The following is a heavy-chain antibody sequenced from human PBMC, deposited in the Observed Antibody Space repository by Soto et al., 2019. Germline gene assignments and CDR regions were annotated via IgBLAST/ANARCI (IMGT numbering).Heavy chain of an antibody. CDR2: INPSGGGA. D-gene: IGHD5-18*01. V-gene: IGHV1-46*01. CDR3: AAPGGGSSYGYVH. J-gene: IGHJ4*02. CDR1: GYTFTTYY. Sequence: QVQLVQSGAEVRKPGASVKVSCRTSGYTFTTYYIYWVRQAPGQGLEWMGTINPSGGGANYAQKFQDSVTMTRDTSQTAVDMELSSLRSEDTAVYYCAAPGGGSSYGYVHWGQGTLVTVSS.